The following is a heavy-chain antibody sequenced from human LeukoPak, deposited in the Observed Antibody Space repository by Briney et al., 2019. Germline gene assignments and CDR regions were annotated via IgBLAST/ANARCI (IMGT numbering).Heavy chain of an antibody. CDR3: TTDRGSRELLHYYFDY. Sequence: KPGGSLRLSCAASGFTFSNAWMSWVRQAPGKGLEWVGRIKSKTNGGTTDYAAPVKGRFTISRDDSKNTLYLQMNSLKTEDTAVYYCTTDRGSRELLHYYFDYWGQGTLVTVSS. CDR1: GFTFSNAW. CDR2: IKSKTNGGTT. V-gene: IGHV3-15*01. D-gene: IGHD3-10*01. J-gene: IGHJ4*02.